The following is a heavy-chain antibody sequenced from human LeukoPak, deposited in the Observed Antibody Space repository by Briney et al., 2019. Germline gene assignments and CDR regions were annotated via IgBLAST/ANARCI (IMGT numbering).Heavy chain of an antibody. CDR1: GYTLTELS. V-gene: IGHV1-24*01. D-gene: IGHD2-21*02. CDR2: FGPEDGET. J-gene: IGHJ4*02. Sequence: GASVKVSCKVSGYTLTELSMHWVRQAPGKGLEWMGGFGPEDGETIYAQKFQGRVTMTEDTSTDTAYMELSSLRSEDTAVCYCATVSSAVVTATTGALFDYWGQGTLVTVSS. CDR3: ATVSSAVVTATTGALFDY.